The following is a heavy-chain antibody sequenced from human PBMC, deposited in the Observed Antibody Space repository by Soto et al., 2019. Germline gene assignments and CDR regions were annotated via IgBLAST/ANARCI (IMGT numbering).Heavy chain of an antibody. CDR3: ARDRALRGYSSGPATIADY. CDR2: IYYSGST. J-gene: IGHJ4*02. Sequence: PSETLSLTCTVSGGSMSSYYWSWIRQPPGKGLEWIGYIYYSGSTNYNPSLKSRVTISVDTSKNQFSLKLSSVTAADTAVYYCARDRALRGYSSGPATIADYWGQGTLVTVSS. D-gene: IGHD6-19*01. CDR1: GGSMSSYY. V-gene: IGHV4-59*01.